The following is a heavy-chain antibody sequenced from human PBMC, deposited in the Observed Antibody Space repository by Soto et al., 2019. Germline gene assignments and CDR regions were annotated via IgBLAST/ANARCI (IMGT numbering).Heavy chain of an antibody. J-gene: IGHJ4*02. CDR3: ARDAKKFRRLWFHFDY. D-gene: IGHD3-10*01. CDR1: GYIFTTYY. V-gene: IGHV1-46*01. CDR2: INPSGGST. Sequence: GASVKVSCKASGYIFTTYYMHWVRQAPGQGLEWMGIINPSGGSTSYAQKFQGRVTMTRDTSTSTVYMELSSLRSEDTAVYYCARDAKKFRRLWFHFDYWGQGTLGTVSS.